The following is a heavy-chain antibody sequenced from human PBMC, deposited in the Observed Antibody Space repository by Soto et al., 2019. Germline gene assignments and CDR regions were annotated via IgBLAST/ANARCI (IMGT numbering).Heavy chain of an antibody. CDR2: IKPDGSAT. CDR3: AVGPR. D-gene: IGHD3-16*01. V-gene: IGHV3-7*03. CDR1: GFNFGLSW. J-gene: IGHJ4*02. Sequence: EVQLVESGGGLVQPGGSLRLSCTTSGFNFGLSWMSWVRQAPGRGLEWVAYIKPDGSATEYVDSARGRFTISRDNAERSLFLQMNDLRDEDTAVYYCAVGPRWGQGALVTVSS.